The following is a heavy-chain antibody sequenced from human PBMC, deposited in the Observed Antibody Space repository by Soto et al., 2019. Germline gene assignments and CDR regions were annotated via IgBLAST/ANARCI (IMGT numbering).Heavy chain of an antibody. CDR3: ARPLDRIAVAGDFDY. J-gene: IGHJ4*02. CDR2: ISYDGSNK. Sequence: QVQLVESGGGVVQPGRSLRLSCAASGFTFSSYAMHWVRQAPGKGLEWVAVISYDGSNKYYADSVKGRFTISRDNSKNTLYLQMNRLRAEDTAVYYCARPLDRIAVAGDFDYWGQGTLVTVSS. D-gene: IGHD6-19*01. CDR1: GFTFSSYA. V-gene: IGHV3-30-3*01.